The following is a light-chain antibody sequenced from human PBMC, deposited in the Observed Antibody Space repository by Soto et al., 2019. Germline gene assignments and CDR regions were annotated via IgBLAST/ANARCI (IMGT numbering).Light chain of an antibody. Sequence: ELVMAKSPATLSVAPGERATLSCRASQSVSSNLAWYQQKPGQAPRLLTYGASTRATGIPARFSGSVSGTEFTLTVSSLQSEDFAVYYCQQYNNWPPITFGQGTRLEIK. CDR1: QSVSSN. CDR3: QQYNNWPPIT. J-gene: IGKJ5*01. V-gene: IGKV3-15*01. CDR2: GAS.